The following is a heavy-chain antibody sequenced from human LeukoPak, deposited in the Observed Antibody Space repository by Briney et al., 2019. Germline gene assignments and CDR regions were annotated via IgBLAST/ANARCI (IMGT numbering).Heavy chain of an antibody. Sequence: GGSLRLSCTASGFNFDDYGMSWVRQAPGKGLEWVSGINWNGGCTGYADSVKGRFTISRDNAKNSLYLQMNSLRAEDTALYYCARDDSGYYPDLDYWGQGTLVTVSS. D-gene: IGHD3-22*01. CDR1: GFNFDDYG. V-gene: IGHV3-20*04. CDR3: ARDDSGYYPDLDY. CDR2: INWNGGCT. J-gene: IGHJ4*02.